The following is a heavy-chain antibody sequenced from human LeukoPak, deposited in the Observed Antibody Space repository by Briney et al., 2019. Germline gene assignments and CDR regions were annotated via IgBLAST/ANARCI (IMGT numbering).Heavy chain of an antibody. Sequence: AASVKVSCKVFGYTATNFDINWVRQATGQGFEWMGWMTLNSGRTGYRREFQGRVTMTTDTSTNTAYMELSSLRSDDTAVYCCGRGYAMDVWGQGTTVIVSS. J-gene: IGHJ6*02. CDR3: GRGYAMDV. CDR1: GYTATNFD. CDR2: MTLNSGRT. V-gene: IGHV1-8*01.